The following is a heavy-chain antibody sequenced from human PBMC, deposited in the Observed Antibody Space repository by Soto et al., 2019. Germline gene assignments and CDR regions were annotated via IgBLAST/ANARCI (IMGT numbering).Heavy chain of an antibody. V-gene: IGHV4-30-4*01. CDR1: GCSISSGDYY. CDR2: IYYSGST. Sequence: PXETLSLTCTVAGCSISSGDYYWSWIRQPPGKGLEWIGYIYYSGSTYYNPSLKSRVTISVDTSKNQFSLKLSSVTAADTAVYYCARDLVRDNDILIHWGQGTLVTVSS. J-gene: IGHJ4*02. CDR3: ARDLVRDNDILIH. D-gene: IGHD3-9*01.